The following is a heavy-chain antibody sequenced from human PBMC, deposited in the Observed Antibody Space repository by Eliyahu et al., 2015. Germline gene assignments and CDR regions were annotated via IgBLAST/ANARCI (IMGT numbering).Heavy chain of an antibody. CDR3: ARESPAMAAXMNAFDL. V-gene: IGHV1-69*01. CDR2: IIPVFGVP. J-gene: IGHJ3*01. D-gene: IGHD5-18*01. CDR1: GGTFTTHA. Sequence: QVQLVQSGAEVKKPGSSVKVSCKAPGGTFTTHALHWVRQAPGQGLXWMGGIIPVFGVPTYAQKFRARVTITAXESTGTVYIDLDSLRFEDTAVYYCARESPAMAAXMNAFDLWGRGTLVTVSS.